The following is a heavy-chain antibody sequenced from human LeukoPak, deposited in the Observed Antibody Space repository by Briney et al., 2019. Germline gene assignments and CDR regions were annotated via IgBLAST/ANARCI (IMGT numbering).Heavy chain of an antibody. CDR2: INHSGST. CDR3: VGGSGGSYFGY. V-gene: IGHV4-34*01. Sequence: PSETLSLTCAVYSGSFSGYYWSWIRQPPGKGLEWIGEINHSGSTNYNPSLKSRVTISVDTSKNQFSLKLSSVTAADTAVYYCVGGSGGSYFGYWGQGTLVTVSS. J-gene: IGHJ4*02. CDR1: SGSFSGYY. D-gene: IGHD1-26*01.